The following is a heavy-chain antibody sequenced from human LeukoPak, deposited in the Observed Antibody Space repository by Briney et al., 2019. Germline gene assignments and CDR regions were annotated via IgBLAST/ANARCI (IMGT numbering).Heavy chain of an antibody. D-gene: IGHD3-10*01. CDR1: GFTVSSNY. V-gene: IGHV3-66*01. CDR3: ARDFLWFGELLSPPLDV. CDR2: IYSGGST. J-gene: IGHJ6*02. Sequence: PGGSLRLSCAASGFTVSSNYMSWVRQAPGKGLEWVSVIYSGGSTYYADSVKGRFTISRDNSKNTLYLQMNSLRAEDTAVYYCARDFLWFGELLSPPLDVWGQGTTVTVSS.